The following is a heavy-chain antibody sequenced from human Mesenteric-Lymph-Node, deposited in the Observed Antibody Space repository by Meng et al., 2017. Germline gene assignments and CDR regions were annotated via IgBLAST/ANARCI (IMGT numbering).Heavy chain of an antibody. CDR1: GYTFTGYY. V-gene: IGHV7-4-1*02. CDR2: INTITGIP. D-gene: IGHD6-13*01. Sequence: QVQLVQSGAEVKKPGASVKVSCKASGYTFTGYYMHWVRQAPGQGLEWMGWINTITGIPTYAQDFTGRFVFSLDTSVSTAYLQISSLKAEDTAVFYCARRFSSSWFDPWGQGTLVTVSS. CDR3: ARRFSSSWFDP. J-gene: IGHJ5*02.